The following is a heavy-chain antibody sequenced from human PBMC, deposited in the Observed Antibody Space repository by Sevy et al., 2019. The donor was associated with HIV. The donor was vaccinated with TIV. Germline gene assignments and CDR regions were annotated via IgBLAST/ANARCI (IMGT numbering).Heavy chain of an antibody. CDR2: IFPDDSDT. CDR3: ATSRSGYFDSSGYYIY. CDR1: GYRFTSHW. Sequence: GESLKISCQGSGYRFTSHWIDWVRHMPGKGLEWMGIIFPDDSDTRYSQSFQGQVTFSADKSINTAYLQWSSLKASDTAMYYCATSRSGYFDSSGYYIYWGQGALVTVSS. D-gene: IGHD3-22*01. V-gene: IGHV5-51*01. J-gene: IGHJ4*02.